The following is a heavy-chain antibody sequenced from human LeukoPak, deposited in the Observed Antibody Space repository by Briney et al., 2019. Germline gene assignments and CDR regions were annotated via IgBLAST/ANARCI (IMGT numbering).Heavy chain of an antibody. CDR3: AREYYYYGMDV. CDR1: GFTLSLAW. J-gene: IGHJ6*02. CDR2: IYSGGST. V-gene: IGHV3-53*01. Sequence: GGSLRLSCATSGFTLSLAWMHWVRQAPGKGLEWVSVIYSGGSTYYADSVKGRFTISRDNSKNTLYLQMNSLRAEDTAVYYCAREYYYYGMDVWGQGTTVTVSS.